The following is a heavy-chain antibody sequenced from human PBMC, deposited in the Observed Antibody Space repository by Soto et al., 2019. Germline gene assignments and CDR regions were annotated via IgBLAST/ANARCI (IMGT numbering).Heavy chain of an antibody. CDR2: ISGSGGST. D-gene: IGHD6-6*01. CDR1: GFTFSSYA. J-gene: IGHJ4*02. Sequence: HPGGSLRLSCAASGFTFSSYAMSWFRQAPGKGLEWVSAISGSGGSTYYADSVKGRFTTSRDNSKNTLYLQMSSLRAEDTAVYYCAKRVGSSLGYWGQGTLVTVS. CDR3: AKRVGSSLGY. V-gene: IGHV3-23*01.